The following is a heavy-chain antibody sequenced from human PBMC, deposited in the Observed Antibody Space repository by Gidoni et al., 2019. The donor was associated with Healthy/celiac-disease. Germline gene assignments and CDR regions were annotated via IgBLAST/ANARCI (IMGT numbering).Heavy chain of an antibody. CDR3: ARWGDCSSTSCWGYYFDY. V-gene: IGHV4-34*01. Sequence: QVQLQQWGAGLLKPSVTLSLTCAVYGGSFSGYYWSWSRQPPGKGLEWIGEINHSGRTYYNPSRKSRVTISVDTSKNQFSLKLSSVTAADTAVYYCARWGDCSSTSCWGYYFDYWGQGTLVTVSS. CDR2: INHSGRT. J-gene: IGHJ4*02. CDR1: GGSFSGYY. D-gene: IGHD2-2*01.